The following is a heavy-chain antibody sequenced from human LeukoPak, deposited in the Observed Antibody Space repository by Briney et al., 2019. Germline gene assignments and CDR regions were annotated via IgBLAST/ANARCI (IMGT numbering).Heavy chain of an antibody. CDR1: GGSFSGYY. J-gene: IGHJ5*02. D-gene: IGHD3-3*01. V-gene: IGHV4-34*01. CDR2: INHSGST. Sequence: PSETLSLTCAVYGGSFSGYYWSWIRQPPGKGLEWIGEINHSGSTDYNPSLKSRVTISVDTSKNQFSLKLSSVTAADTAVYYCARGNVLRFLEWLFHWFDPWGQGTLVTVSS. CDR3: ARGNVLRFLEWLFHWFDP.